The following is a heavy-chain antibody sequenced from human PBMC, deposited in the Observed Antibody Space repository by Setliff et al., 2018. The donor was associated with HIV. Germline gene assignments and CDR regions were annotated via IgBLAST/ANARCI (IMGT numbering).Heavy chain of an antibody. CDR1: GFTFDDYG. D-gene: IGHD3-22*01. CDR2: INWNGGST. Sequence: GGSLRLSCAASGFTFDDYGMSWVRQAPGKGLEWVSGINWNGGSTGYADSVKGRFTISRDNAKNSLYLQMNSLRAEDTVLYHCARVNYYDSSGLEIAFDIWGQGTMVTVSS. CDR3: ARVNYYDSSGLEIAFDI. J-gene: IGHJ3*02. V-gene: IGHV3-20*01.